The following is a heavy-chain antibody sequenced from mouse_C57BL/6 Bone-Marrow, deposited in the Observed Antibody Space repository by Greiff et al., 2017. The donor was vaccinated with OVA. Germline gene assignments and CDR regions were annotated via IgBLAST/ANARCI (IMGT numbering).Heavy chain of an antibody. J-gene: IGHJ4*01. D-gene: IGHD1-1*01. CDR2: IYPSDSET. CDR3: QYYGISYGTCYAMDY. CDR1: GYTFTSYW. Sequence: QVQLQQPGAELVRPGSSVKLSCKASGYTFTSYWMDWVKQRPGQGLEWIGNIYPSDSETHYNQKFKDKATLTVDKSASTAYMQLSSLTSEDSAVYYCQYYGISYGTCYAMDYWGQGTSVTVSS. V-gene: IGHV1-61*01.